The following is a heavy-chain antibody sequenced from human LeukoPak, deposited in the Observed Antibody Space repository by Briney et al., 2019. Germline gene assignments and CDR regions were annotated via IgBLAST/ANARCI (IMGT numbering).Heavy chain of an antibody. CDR2: IKSNGNTT. V-gene: IGHV3-74*01. CDR3: ARGGGNSYAPVDY. CDR1: GFTFSTYW. D-gene: IGHD5-18*01. J-gene: IGHJ4*02. Sequence: GGAVRLSCAASGFTFSTYWMHWARQVPGEGLVWVSRIKSNGNTTPYADSVKGRFTISRDNAKNTLFLQMNSLRAEDTAVYYCARGGGNSYAPVDYWGQGTLVTVSS.